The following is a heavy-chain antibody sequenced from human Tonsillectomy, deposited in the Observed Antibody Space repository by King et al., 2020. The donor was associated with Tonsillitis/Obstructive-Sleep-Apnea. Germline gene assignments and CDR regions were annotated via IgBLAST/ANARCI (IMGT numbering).Heavy chain of an antibody. Sequence: VQLVESGGGLVKPGGSLRLSCAASGFTFSSYSMNWVRQAPGKGLEWVSSISSSSSYIYYADSVKGRFTISRDNAKNSLYLQMNSLRAEDTAVYYCAGVSDIAAGTDAFDIWGQGTMVTVSS. J-gene: IGHJ3*02. V-gene: IGHV3-21*01. CDR1: GFTFSSYS. D-gene: IGHD6-13*01. CDR2: ISSSSSYI. CDR3: AGVSDIAAGTDAFDI.